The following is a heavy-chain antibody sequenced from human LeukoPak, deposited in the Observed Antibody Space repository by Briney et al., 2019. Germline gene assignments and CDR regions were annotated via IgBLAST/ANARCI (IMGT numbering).Heavy chain of an antibody. CDR2: ISGSGGTT. J-gene: IGHJ4*02. Sequence: GGSLRLSCAASGFTFSNYAMTWVRQAPGKGLEWVSVISGSGGTTFYADSVKGRFTISRDNSKNTLYLEVNRLRAEDTAVYYCAREVDRSFGYWGQGNLVTVSS. CDR3: AREVDRSFGY. CDR1: GFTFSNYA. D-gene: IGHD2-15*01. V-gene: IGHV3-23*01.